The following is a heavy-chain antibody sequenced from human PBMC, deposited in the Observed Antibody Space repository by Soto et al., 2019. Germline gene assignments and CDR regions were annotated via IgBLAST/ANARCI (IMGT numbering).Heavy chain of an antibody. J-gene: IGHJ3*02. D-gene: IGHD3-16*01. CDR3: VNRGGDYVFGDAFDI. V-gene: IGHV3-30*18. CDR2: ISYDGSPK. Sequence: VAVISYDGSPKYYADSVKGRVTIPRDNSKNTLYLQMNSLRAEDTAVYYCVNRGGDYVFGDAFDIWGQGTMVTVSS.